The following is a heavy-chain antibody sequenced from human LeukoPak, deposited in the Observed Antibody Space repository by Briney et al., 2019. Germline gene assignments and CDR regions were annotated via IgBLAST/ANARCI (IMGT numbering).Heavy chain of an antibody. V-gene: IGHV6-1*01. D-gene: IGHD1-14*01. CDR3: TRGRNSAFDY. Sequence: SQTLSLTCAISGDSVSSNGVAWNWIRQSPSRGLVWLGRTYYGSKWSNDYALSVKSRITINPDTSKNQFSLQLNSVTPEDTAVYYCTRGRNSAFDYWGQGTLVTVSS. CDR2: TYYGSKWSN. CDR1: GDSVSSNGVA. J-gene: IGHJ4*02.